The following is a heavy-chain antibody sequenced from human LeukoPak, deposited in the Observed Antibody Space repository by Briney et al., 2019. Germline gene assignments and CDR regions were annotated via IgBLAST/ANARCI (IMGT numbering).Heavy chain of an antibody. CDR2: ISGGGVST. CDR3: AKESWLRYFDY. J-gene: IGHJ4*02. D-gene: IGHD3-9*01. Sequence: PGGSLRLSCAASGSTFTNYAMSWVRQAPGKGLEWVSAISGGGVSTYYADSVKGRLTISRDNSKNTLYLQMNSLRAEDTAVYYCAKESWLRYFDYWGQGTLVTVSS. V-gene: IGHV3-23*01. CDR1: GSTFTNYA.